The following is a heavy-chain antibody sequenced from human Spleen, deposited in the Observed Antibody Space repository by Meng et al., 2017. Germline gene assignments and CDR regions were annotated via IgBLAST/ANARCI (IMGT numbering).Heavy chain of an antibody. J-gene: IGHJ4*02. D-gene: IGHD3-16*01. Sequence: GESLKISCAVSGFTFSSYAINWVRQAPGKGLEWISYISTSDSFKYYADSVKGRFTISRDNSKNTVFLQINSLRVEDTAVYYCARSPIDKYDLSALPLDYWGRGTLVTVSS. V-gene: IGHV3-48*03. CDR2: ISTSDSFK. CDR1: GFTFSSYA. CDR3: ARSPIDKYDLSALPLDY.